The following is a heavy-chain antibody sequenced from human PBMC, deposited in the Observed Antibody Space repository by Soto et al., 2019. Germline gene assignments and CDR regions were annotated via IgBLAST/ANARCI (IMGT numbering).Heavy chain of an antibody. J-gene: IGHJ4*02. Sequence: EVQLVESGGGLVRPGLSLRLSCAGSGFDFNTYTLNWVRQAPGKGLEWIASIAAPTPYIYYAGSVRGRFTISRDNAKNSLSLQRNSLRADDTGVYYCARTPLGYDYAHSFDFWGQGTLVTVSS. CDR3: ARTPLGYDYAHSFDF. CDR1: GFDFNTYT. V-gene: IGHV3-21*02. CDR2: IAAPTPYI. D-gene: IGHD5-12*01.